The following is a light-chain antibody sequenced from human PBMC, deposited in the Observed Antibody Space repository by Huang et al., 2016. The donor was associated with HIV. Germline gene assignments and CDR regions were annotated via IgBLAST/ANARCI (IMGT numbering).Light chain of an antibody. V-gene: IGKV2-28*01. CDR1: QSLLHSNGYNY. CDR2: LGS. CDR3: MQALQTPV. J-gene: IGKJ3*01. Sequence: ASISCRSSQSLLHSNGYNYLDWYLQKPGQSPQLLIYLGSNRASGVPDRFSGSGSGTDFTLKINRVEAEDVGIYYCMQALQTPVFGPGTRVDIK.